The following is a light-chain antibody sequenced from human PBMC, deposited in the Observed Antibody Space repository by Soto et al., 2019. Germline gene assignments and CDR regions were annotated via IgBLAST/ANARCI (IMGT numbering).Light chain of an antibody. CDR2: DVS. V-gene: IGLV2-14*03. CDR3: SSFTRIVGL. Sequence: QSALTQPASVSGSPGQTITISCTGAVSEVAGYTYVSWYQQHPGKGPKVIIYDVSNRPVGVSNRFSGSKSGTTASLTISGLQAEDEADYYCSSFTRIVGLFGGGTKLTVL. J-gene: IGLJ2*01. CDR1: VSEVAGYTY.